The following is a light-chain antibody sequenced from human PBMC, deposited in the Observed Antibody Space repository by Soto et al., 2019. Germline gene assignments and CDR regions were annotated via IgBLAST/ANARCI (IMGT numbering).Light chain of an antibody. CDR3: QQYHIYSWT. J-gene: IGKJ1*01. V-gene: IGKV1-5*03. Sequence: DIPFTQSPSPLSASVGDRVTITCRASQSINSWLAWYQQKSGKAPKLLIYKASSLESGVPSRFSGGGSGTEFTLTISSLQPDDFATYYCQQYHIYSWTFGQGTKVDIK. CDR2: KAS. CDR1: QSINSW.